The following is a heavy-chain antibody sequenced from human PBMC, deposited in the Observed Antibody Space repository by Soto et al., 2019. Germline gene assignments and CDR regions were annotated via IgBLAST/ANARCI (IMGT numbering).Heavy chain of an antibody. V-gene: IGHV3-30*03. Sequence: QVQLVESGGGVVQPGRSLRLSCAASGFTFSSYGMHWVRQAPGKGLEWVAVISYDGSNKYYADSVKGRFTISRDNSKNTLYLQMSSLRAEDTAVCYCSGDSSGWHLDYWGQGTLVTVSS. CDR1: GFTFSSYG. CDR2: ISYDGSNK. D-gene: IGHD6-19*01. J-gene: IGHJ4*02. CDR3: SGDSSGWHLDY.